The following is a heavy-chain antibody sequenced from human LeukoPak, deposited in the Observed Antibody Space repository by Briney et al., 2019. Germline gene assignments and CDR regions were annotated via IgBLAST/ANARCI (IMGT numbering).Heavy chain of an antibody. V-gene: IGHV4-59*01. J-gene: IGHJ4*02. Sequence: TLSLACTVSGGSISSCYWSWIRQPPGKGLEWIGYIYYSGSTNYNPSLKSRVTISVDTSKNQFSLKLSSVTAADTAVYYCARDHPYNWNYFDYWRQGTLVTVSS. CDR1: GGSISSCY. CDR2: IYYSGST. CDR3: ARDHPYNWNYFDY. D-gene: IGHD1-20*01.